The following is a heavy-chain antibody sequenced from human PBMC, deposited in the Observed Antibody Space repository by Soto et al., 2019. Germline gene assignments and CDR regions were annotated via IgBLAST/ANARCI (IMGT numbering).Heavy chain of an antibody. CDR1: GYTFTSYD. J-gene: IGHJ4*01. D-gene: IGHD3-10*01. CDR3: AITHLRFGEHHY. V-gene: IGHV1-8*01. CDR2: MNPNSANT. Sequence: QVQLVQSGAEVKKPGASVKVSCKASGYTFTSYDINWVRQATGQGIEWMGWMNPNSANTGSAQKFQGRVTMSRNTAISTAYMELSSLRSEDTAVYYCAITHLRFGEHHYWGHGTLVTVSS.